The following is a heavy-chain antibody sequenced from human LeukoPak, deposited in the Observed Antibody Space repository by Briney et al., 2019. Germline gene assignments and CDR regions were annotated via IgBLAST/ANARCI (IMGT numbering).Heavy chain of an antibody. J-gene: IGHJ4*02. CDR3: TTGDYGAFEF. D-gene: IGHD4-17*01. CDR1: GFTFSSYW. Sequence: PGGSLRLSCGASGFTFSSYWMNWVRQAPGRGLEWVGLIKSRPDGGTTYYAAPVKGRFTISRDDSKNTLYLQMNSLKTEDTAIYYCTTGDYGAFEFWGQGTLVTVSS. CDR2: IKSRPDGGTT. V-gene: IGHV3-15*01.